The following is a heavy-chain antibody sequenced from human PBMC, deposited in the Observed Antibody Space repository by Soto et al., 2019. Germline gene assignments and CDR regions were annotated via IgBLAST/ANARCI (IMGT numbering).Heavy chain of an antibody. CDR1: GFTFSNYG. CDR3: ARGYYDRSGVFDY. Sequence: QVQLVESGGGVVQPGRSLRLSCAASGFTFSNYGMHWVRQAPGKGLEWVAVIWYDGSNKYYVDSVKGRFTISRDNSKNTLYVQMNSLRVEDTAVYYCARGYYDRSGVFDYWGQGTLVTVSS. V-gene: IGHV3-33*01. CDR2: IWYDGSNK. D-gene: IGHD3-22*01. J-gene: IGHJ4*02.